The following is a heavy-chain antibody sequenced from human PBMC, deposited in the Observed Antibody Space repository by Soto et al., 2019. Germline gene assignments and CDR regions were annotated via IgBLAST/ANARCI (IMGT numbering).Heavy chain of an antibody. V-gene: IGHV3-21*01. CDR3: ARALSAYCSGGSCYSGDFDY. D-gene: IGHD2-15*01. J-gene: IGHJ4*02. Sequence: WVLQDPEKGLEWVSAISGNSNYIYYADSVKGRFTISRDNAKNSLYLQMNSLRAEDTAVYYCARALSAYCSGGSCYSGDFDYWGQGTLVTVSS. CDR2: ISGNSNYI.